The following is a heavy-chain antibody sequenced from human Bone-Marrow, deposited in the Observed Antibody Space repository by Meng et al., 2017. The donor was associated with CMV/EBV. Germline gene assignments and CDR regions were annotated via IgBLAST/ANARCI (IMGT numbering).Heavy chain of an antibody. D-gene: IGHD1-26*01. CDR2: IYPSGGST. Sequence: QVQLVHSGAEVKKPGASVKVSCKASGYTFTSYYMHWVRQAPGQGLEWMGVIYPSGGSTRYAQKFQGRVTMTRDTSTGTAHMELSSLSSEDTALYYCARELGGTGYFDYWGQGTLVTVSS. J-gene: IGHJ4*02. CDR3: ARELGGTGYFDY. V-gene: IGHV1-46*01. CDR1: GYTFTSYY.